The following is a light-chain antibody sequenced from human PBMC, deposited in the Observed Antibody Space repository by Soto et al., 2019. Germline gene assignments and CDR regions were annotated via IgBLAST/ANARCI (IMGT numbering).Light chain of an antibody. CDR3: QQYGSSPWT. J-gene: IGKJ1*01. Sequence: EIVLTQSPGTLSLSPGERATLSCRASQSVSSSYLAWYQQKPGQAPRPLIYGASSRAIGIPDRFSGSGSGTDFTLTIIRLEPDDFAVYYCQQYGSSPWTFGQGTKVEIK. CDR2: GAS. CDR1: QSVSSSY. V-gene: IGKV3-20*01.